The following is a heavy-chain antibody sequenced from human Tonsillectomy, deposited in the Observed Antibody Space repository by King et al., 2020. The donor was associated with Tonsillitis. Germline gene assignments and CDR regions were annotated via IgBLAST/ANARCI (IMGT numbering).Heavy chain of an antibody. CDR3: AGIMVRHDAFDI. J-gene: IGHJ3*02. CDR1: GFTFSSYE. D-gene: IGHD1-1*01. Sequence: VQLVESGGGLVQPGGSLRLSCAASGFTFSSYEMNWVRQAPGKGLEWVSYISSSGSTIYYADSVKGRFTISRDNAKNSLYLQMNSLRAEDTAIYYCAGIMVRHDAFDIWGQGTMVTVSS. V-gene: IGHV3-48*03. CDR2: ISSSGSTI.